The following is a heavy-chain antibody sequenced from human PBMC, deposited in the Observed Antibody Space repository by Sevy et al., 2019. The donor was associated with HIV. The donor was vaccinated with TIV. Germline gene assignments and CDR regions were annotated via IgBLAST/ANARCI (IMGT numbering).Heavy chain of an antibody. CDR3: TRDGMKGDF. D-gene: IGHD1-26*01. J-gene: IGHJ6*04. V-gene: IGHV3-11*01. CDR2: ISTSSSVI. Sequence: GGSLRLSCAASGFTFSDYYMSWIRQAPGKGLEWVSYISTSSSVIKYADSVKGRFTISRDNAKNSLYLQMNSLRAEDTAVYYCTRDGMKGDFWGKGTTVTVSS. CDR1: GFTFSDYY.